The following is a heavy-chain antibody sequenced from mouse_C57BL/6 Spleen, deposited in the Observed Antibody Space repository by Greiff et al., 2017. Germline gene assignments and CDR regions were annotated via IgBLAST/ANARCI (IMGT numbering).Heavy chain of an antibody. D-gene: IGHD1-1*01. CDR1: GYAFSSSW. CDR2: IYPGDGDT. Sequence: VKLQQSGPELVKPGASVKISCKASGYAFSSSWMNWVKQRPGKGLEWIGRIYPGDGDTNYNGQFKGKATLTADKSSSTAYMQLSSLTSEDSAVYFCARSTSPYYYGSSSFDYWGQGTTLTVSS. J-gene: IGHJ2*01. CDR3: ARSTSPYYYGSSSFDY. V-gene: IGHV1-82*01.